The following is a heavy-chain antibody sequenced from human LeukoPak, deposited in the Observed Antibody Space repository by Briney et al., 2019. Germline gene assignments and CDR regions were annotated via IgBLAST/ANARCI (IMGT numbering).Heavy chain of an antibody. D-gene: IGHD6-6*01. Sequence: ASVKVSCKASGGTFSSYAISWVRQAPGQGLEWMGWNSVYNGNTVYAQNLRDRVTMTTDTSTNTAYMELRSLRSDDTAVYYCARDRWSSSSSEGTFDIWGHGTMVIV. CDR3: ARDRWSSSSSEGTFDI. CDR1: GGTFSSYA. CDR2: NSVYNGNT. J-gene: IGHJ3*02. V-gene: IGHV1-18*01.